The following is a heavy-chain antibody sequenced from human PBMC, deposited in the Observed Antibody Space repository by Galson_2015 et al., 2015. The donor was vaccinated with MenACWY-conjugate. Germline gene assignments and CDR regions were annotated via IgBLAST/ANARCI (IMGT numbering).Heavy chain of an antibody. D-gene: IGHD3-22*01. CDR3: ARDFHYYDSSGYYYFAY. CDR1: GFTFSSYW. CDR2: IKQGGSEK. Sequence: SLRLSCAASGFTFSSYWMSWVRQAPGKGLEWVANIKQGGSEKYYVDSVKGRFTISRDNAKNSLYLQMNSLRAEDTAVYYCARDFHYYDSSGYYYFAYWGQGTLVTASS. V-gene: IGHV3-7*03. J-gene: IGHJ4*02.